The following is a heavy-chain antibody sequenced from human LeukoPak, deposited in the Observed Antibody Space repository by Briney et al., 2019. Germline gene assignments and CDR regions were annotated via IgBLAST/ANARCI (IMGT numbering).Heavy chain of an antibody. D-gene: IGHD6-19*01. CDR3: ARGQQWLVGYFDY. J-gene: IGHJ4*02. CDR2: IYYSGST. CDR1: GDSIGSYF. Sequence: SETLSLTCTVSGDSIGSYFWSWIRQPPGKGLEWIGYIYYSGSTNYNPSLKSRVTISVDTSKNQFSLKLSSVTAADTAVYYCARGQQWLVGYFDYWGQGTLVTVSS. V-gene: IGHV4-59*01.